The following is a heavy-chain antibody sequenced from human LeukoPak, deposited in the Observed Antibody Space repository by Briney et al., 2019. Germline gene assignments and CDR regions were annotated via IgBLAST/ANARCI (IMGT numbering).Heavy chain of an antibody. Sequence: ASVKVSCKASGYTFTSYGISWVRQAPGQGLEWMGGIIPIFGTPNYAKKFQGRVTITADKSTTTAYMELSSLRSEDTAVYYCARDAVISPDAFDIWGQGTMVTVSS. V-gene: IGHV1-69*06. CDR2: IIPIFGTP. CDR1: GYTFTSYG. D-gene: IGHD2-21*01. J-gene: IGHJ3*02. CDR3: ARDAVISPDAFDI.